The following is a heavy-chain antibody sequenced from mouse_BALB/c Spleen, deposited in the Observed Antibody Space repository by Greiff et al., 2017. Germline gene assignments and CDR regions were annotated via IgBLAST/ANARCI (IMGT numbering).Heavy chain of an antibody. CDR1: GFTFSSYG. CDR3: ARHLIRSYYFDY. Sequence: DVKLVESGGDLVKPGGSLKLSCAASGFTFSSYGMSWVRQTPDKRLEWVATISSGGSYTYYPDSVKGRFTISRDNAKNTLYLQMSSLKSEDTAMYYCARHLIRSYYFDYWGQGTTLTVSS. J-gene: IGHJ2*01. V-gene: IGHV5-6*02. D-gene: IGHD2-4*01. CDR2: ISSGGSYT.